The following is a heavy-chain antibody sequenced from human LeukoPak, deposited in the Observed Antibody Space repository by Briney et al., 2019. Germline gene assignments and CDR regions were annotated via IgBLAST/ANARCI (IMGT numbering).Heavy chain of an antibody. CDR1: GFNFSSYW. D-gene: IGHD4-17*01. CDR3: AKDQRNGDYVFDY. J-gene: IGHJ4*02. Sequence: GGSLRLSCAASGFNFSSYWMHWVRQAPGKGLVWVSRVNGDGSSTSHTDSVKGRFTISRDNAKNTLYLQMSSLRAEDTAVYYCAKDQRNGDYVFDYWGQGTLVTVSS. V-gene: IGHV3-74*01. CDR2: VNGDGSST.